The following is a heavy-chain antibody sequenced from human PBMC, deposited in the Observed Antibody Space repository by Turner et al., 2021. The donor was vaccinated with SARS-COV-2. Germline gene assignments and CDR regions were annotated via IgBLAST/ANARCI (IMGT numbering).Heavy chain of an antibody. CDR2: RAYDGSNK. CDR1: GFTLSSYG. CDR3: AKQQGLYSNPMYYFDY. Sequence: QVQLVESGGGVVQPGRSLRLSCAASGFTLSSYGMPWVRQAPGKGLEWGEVRAYDGSNKYYADSVKGRFTISRDNSKNTLYRQMNSLRAEDTAVYYCAKQQGLYSNPMYYFDYWGQGTLVTVSS. D-gene: IGHD4-4*01. V-gene: IGHV3-30*18. J-gene: IGHJ4*02.